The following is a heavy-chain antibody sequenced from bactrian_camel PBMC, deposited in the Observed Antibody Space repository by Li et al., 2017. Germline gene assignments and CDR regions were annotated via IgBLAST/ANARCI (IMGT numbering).Heavy chain of an antibody. J-gene: IGHJ4*01. CDR3: ASTTQWSRCGGGWAEEYSY. CDR1: GLPFSDHQ. D-gene: IGHD6*01. V-gene: IGHV3S40*01. Sequence: DVQLVESGGRLVKPGDSLMLSCEASGLPFSDHQMYLVRQAPGKGLEWVSHINSRGILSHYRPSVRGRFTISRDNAQNTLYLEMTNLKPSDTATYYCASTTQWSRCGGGWAEEYSYGGQGTQVTVS. CDR2: INSRGILS.